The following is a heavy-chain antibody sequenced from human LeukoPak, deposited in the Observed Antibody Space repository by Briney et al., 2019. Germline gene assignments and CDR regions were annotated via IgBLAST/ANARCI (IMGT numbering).Heavy chain of an antibody. D-gene: IGHD1-26*01. J-gene: IGHJ4*02. V-gene: IGHV3-23*01. CDR3: AKWSVGATFDY. CDR2: IRGSGGST. CDR1: GFTFSSYA. Sequence: GGSLRLSCAASGFTFSSYAMSWVRQAPGKGLEWFSAIRGSGGSTYYADSVKGRFTISRENSKNTLYLQMNSLRAEDTAVYYCAKWSVGATFDYWGQGTLVTVSS.